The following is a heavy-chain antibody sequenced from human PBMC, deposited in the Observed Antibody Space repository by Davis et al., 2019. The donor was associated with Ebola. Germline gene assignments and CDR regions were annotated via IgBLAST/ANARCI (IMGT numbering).Heavy chain of an antibody. D-gene: IGHD1-20*01. CDR3: ATLAWYSWDDFDS. J-gene: IGHJ4*02. CDR1: GFTFSNYG. CDR2: ISHDGRNI. Sequence: GGSLRLSCAASGFTFSNYGMNWVRQAPGKGLEWIAFISHDGRNIPYADSVKGRFTISRDNSKNTLYLQMNSLRIEDTAIYYCATLAWYSWDDFDSWGQGTLVTVSS. V-gene: IGHV3-30*03.